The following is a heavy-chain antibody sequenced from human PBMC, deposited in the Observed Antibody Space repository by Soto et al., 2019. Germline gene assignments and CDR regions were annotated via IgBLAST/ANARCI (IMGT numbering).Heavy chain of an antibody. V-gene: IGHV4-31*03. Sequence: QVQLQESGPGLVKPSQTLSLTCTVSGGSISSGGYYWSWIRQQPGKGLEWIGYIYYSGSTYYNPSLKSRVTISVDTSKIQFSLKLSSVTAADTALYYCARVWTVTPSPDNYYYYGMDVWGQGTTVTVSS. CDR3: ARVWTVTPSPDNYYYYGMDV. J-gene: IGHJ6*02. CDR2: IYYSGST. D-gene: IGHD4-17*01. CDR1: GGSISSGGYY.